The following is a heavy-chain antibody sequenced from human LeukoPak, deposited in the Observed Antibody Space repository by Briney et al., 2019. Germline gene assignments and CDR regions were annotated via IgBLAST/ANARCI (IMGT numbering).Heavy chain of an antibody. CDR1: GFTFSSYA. CDR3: AKGVEQWLELAAFDI. J-gene: IGHJ3*02. V-gene: IGHV3-23*01. D-gene: IGHD6-19*01. CDR2: ISGSGGST. Sequence: GRSLRLSCAASGFTFSSYAMSWVRQAPGKGLEWVSSISGSGGSTYYADSVKGRFTISRDNSKNTLYLQMNSLRAEDTAVYYCAKGVEQWLELAAFDIWGQGTMVTVSS.